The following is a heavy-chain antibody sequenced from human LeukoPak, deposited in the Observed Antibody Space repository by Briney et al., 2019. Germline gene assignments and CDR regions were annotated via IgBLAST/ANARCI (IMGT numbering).Heavy chain of an antibody. Sequence: SETLSLTCPVSGGSISSRSYYWGWIRQPPGKGLEWIGKISDSGSTYHSPSLRSRVTISIDMSKNQFSLKLSSVTATDTAVYYCARGKKVLDYFDYWGQGTLVTVSS. CDR2: ISDSGST. CDR1: GGSISSRSYY. J-gene: IGHJ4*02. D-gene: IGHD3-10*01. CDR3: ARGKKVLDYFDY. V-gene: IGHV4-39*01.